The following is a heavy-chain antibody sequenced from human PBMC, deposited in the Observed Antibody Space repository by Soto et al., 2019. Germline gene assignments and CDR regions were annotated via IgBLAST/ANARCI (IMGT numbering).Heavy chain of an antibody. CDR1: GGSISSSSYY. V-gene: IGHV4-39*01. J-gene: IGHJ5*02. Sequence: PSETLSLTCTVSGGSISSSSYYWGWIRQPPGKGLEWIGSIYYSGSTYCNPSLKSRVTISVDTSKNQFSLKLSSVTAADTAVYYCARSAGYSSSWYNWFDPWGQGTLVTVSS. CDR3: ARSAGYSSSWYNWFDP. CDR2: IYYSGST. D-gene: IGHD6-13*01.